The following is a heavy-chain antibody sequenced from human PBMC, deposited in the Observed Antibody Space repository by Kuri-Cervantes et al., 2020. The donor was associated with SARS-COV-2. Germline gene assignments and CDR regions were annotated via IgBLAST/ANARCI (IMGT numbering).Heavy chain of an antibody. D-gene: IGHD3-3*01. J-gene: IGHJ3*02. Sequence: GSLRLSCTVSGGSISSSSYYWGWTRQPPGKGLEWIGSIYYSGSTYYNPSLKSRVTISVDTSKNQFSLKLSSVTAADTAVYYCARHTIFGAHDAFDIWGQGTMVTVSS. V-gene: IGHV4-39*07. CDR2: IYYSGST. CDR3: ARHTIFGAHDAFDI. CDR1: GGSISSSSYY.